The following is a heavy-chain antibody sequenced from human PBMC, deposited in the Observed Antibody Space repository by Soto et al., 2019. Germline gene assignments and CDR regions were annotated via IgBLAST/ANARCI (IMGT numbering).Heavy chain of an antibody. CDR1: GYTFTSYY. Sequence: ASVKVSWKASGYTFTSYYMHWVRQAPGQGLEWMGIINPSGGSTSYAQKFQGRVTMTRDTSTSTVYMELSSLRSEDTAVYYCAREWGYCSGGSCRTMFYYGMDVWGQGTTVTVSS. CDR3: AREWGYCSGGSCRTMFYYGMDV. CDR2: INPSGGST. D-gene: IGHD2-15*01. J-gene: IGHJ6*02. V-gene: IGHV1-46*01.